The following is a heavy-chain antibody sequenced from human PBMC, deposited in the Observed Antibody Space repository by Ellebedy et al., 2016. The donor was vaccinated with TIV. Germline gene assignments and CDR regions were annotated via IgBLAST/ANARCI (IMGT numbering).Heavy chain of an antibody. J-gene: IGHJ3*02. CDR1: GGSISSGGYY. D-gene: IGHD5-18*01. Sequence: SETLSLTXTVSGGSISSGGYYWSWIRQHPGKGLEWIGYIYYSGSTYYNPSLKSRVTISVDTSKNQFSLKLSSVTAADTAVYYCASLIQPDAFDIWGQGTMVTVSS. V-gene: IGHV4-31*03. CDR3: ASLIQPDAFDI. CDR2: IYYSGST.